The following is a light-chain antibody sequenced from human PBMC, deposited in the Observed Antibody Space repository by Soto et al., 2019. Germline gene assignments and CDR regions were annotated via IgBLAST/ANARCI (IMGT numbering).Light chain of an antibody. J-gene: IGKJ4*01. V-gene: IGKV3-11*01. CDR2: DAS. CDR3: QQRIDWPLT. Sequence: EIVLTQSPATLSLSPGEGATVSCRASQSIRTYLGWYQQKPGQAPRLLIYDASNRATGIPARFSGSGSGTDFTLTISSLEPEDFAVYYCQQRIDWPLTFGGGTKVEIK. CDR1: QSIRTY.